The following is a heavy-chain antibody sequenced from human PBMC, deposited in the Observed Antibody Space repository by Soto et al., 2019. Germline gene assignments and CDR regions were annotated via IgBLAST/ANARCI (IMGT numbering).Heavy chain of an antibody. Sequence: GGSLRLSCAASGFTFSSYAMHWVRQAPGKGLEWVAVISLDGNNKYYADSVKGRFTLSRDNSKSALYLQMNSLRAEDTALYYCATDRATGGATSAFDIWGQGTMVTVSS. CDR3: ATDRATGGATSAFDI. V-gene: IGHV3-30-3*01. CDR1: GFTFSSYA. J-gene: IGHJ3*02. CDR2: ISLDGNNK. D-gene: IGHD1-26*01.